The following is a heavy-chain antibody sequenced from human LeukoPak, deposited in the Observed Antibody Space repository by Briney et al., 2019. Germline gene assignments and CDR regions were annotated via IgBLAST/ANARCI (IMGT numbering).Heavy chain of an antibody. CDR3: AREGAVYDSTGYNIGDFFDY. J-gene: IGHJ4*02. CDR2: IYYSGST. V-gene: IGHV4-59*01. Sequence: SETLSLTCTVSGGSISSYYWSWIRQPPGKGLEWIGYIYYSGSTNYNPSLKSRVTISVDTSKNQFSLKLSSVTAADTAVYYCAREGAVYDSTGYNIGDFFDYWGQGTLVTVSS. CDR1: GGSISSYY. D-gene: IGHD3-22*01.